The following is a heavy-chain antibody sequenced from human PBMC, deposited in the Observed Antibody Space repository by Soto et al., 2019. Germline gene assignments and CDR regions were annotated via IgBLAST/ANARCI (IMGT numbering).Heavy chain of an antibody. CDR2: ISYDGSNK. J-gene: IGHJ6*03. V-gene: IGHV3-30*18. CDR1: GFTFSSYG. CDR3: AKDSLDCSITICSYYYYYYMDV. Sequence: PGGSLRLSCAASGFTFSSYGMHWVRQAPGKGLEWVAVISYDGSNKYYADYVKGRFTISRDNSKNTLYLQMNSLRAEDTAVYYCAKDSLDCSITICSYYYYYYMDVWGKGTTVTVSS. D-gene: IGHD2-2*01.